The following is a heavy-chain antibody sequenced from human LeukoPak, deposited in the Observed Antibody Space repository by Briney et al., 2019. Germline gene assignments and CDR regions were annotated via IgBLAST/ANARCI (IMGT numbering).Heavy chain of an antibody. CDR2: VSYDGRKT. Sequence: GGSLRLSCAASGFTFSRFGIHWVRQAPGKGLQWVALVSYDGRKTNYAASVRDRFTISRDNSKNTLYLQMNSLRIDDTAVYYCARDSQRWSLENFYAMDVWGQGTTVSVSS. D-gene: IGHD4-23*01. V-gene: IGHV3-30*03. CDR1: GFTFSRFG. J-gene: IGHJ6*02. CDR3: ARDSQRWSLENFYAMDV.